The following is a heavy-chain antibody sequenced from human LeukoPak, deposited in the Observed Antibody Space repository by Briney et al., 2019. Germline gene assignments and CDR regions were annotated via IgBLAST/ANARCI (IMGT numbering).Heavy chain of an antibody. CDR2: IYYSGST. Sequence: SETLSLTCTVSGGSISSYYWSWIRQPPGKGLEWIGYIYYSGSTSYNPSLKSRVTISVDTSKNQFSLELSSVTAADTAVYYCARHGIVDTSRKYYFDYWGQGTLVTVSS. J-gene: IGHJ4*02. CDR1: GGSISSYY. CDR3: ARHGIVDTSRKYYFDY. V-gene: IGHV4-59*08. D-gene: IGHD5-18*01.